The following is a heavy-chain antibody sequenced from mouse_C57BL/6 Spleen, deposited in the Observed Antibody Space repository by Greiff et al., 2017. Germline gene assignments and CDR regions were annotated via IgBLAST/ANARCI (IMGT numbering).Heavy chain of an antibody. D-gene: IGHD2-3*01. CDR3: ARSWGYEYGYFDV. Sequence: QVQLQQPGAELVKPGASVKLSCKASGYTFTSYWMHWVKQRPGRGLEWIGRIDPNRGGTKYNEKFKSKATLTVDKPSSTAYMQLSSLTSADSAVYYCARSWGYEYGYFDVWGTGTTVTVSS. J-gene: IGHJ1*03. V-gene: IGHV1-72*01. CDR2: IDPNRGGT. CDR1: GYTFTSYW.